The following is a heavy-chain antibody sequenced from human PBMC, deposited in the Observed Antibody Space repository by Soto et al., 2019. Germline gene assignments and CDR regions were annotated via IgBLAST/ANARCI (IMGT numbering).Heavy chain of an antibody. CDR3: ARDLTAIAVAGISSY. Sequence: GGSLRLSCAASGFTFSSYSMNWVRQAPGKGLEWVSYISSSSSTIYYADSVKGRFTISRDNAKNSLYLQMNSLRAEDTAVYYCARDLTAIAVAGISSYWGQGTLVTVSS. CDR1: GFTFSSYS. CDR2: ISSSSSTI. D-gene: IGHD6-19*01. J-gene: IGHJ4*02. V-gene: IGHV3-48*01.